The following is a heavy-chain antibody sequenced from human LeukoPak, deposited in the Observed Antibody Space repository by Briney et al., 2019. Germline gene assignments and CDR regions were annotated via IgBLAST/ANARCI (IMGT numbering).Heavy chain of an antibody. J-gene: IGHJ3*02. CDR3: AREMSGSNDAFDN. CDR1: GFTLSTYD. V-gene: IGHV3-13*01. CDR2: IYEAGNT. D-gene: IGHD3-10*01. Sequence: PGGSLRLSCAASGFTLSTYDMHWVRQVTGEALEWVSMIYEAGNTYYTGSVKGRFTISRENAKNSLYLQMHGLTAGDTAVYYCAREMSGSNDAFDNWGPGTMVTVSS.